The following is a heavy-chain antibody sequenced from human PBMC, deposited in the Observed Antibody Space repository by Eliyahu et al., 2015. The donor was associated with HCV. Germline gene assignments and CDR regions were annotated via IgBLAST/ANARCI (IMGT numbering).Heavy chain of an antibody. V-gene: IGHV1-69*01. CDR2: IIPIFGTA. J-gene: IGHJ5*02. CDR1: GGTFSSYA. Sequence: QVQLVQSGAEVKKPGSSVKVSCKASGGTFSSYAISWVRQAPGQGLEWMGGIIPIFGTANYAQKFQGRVTITADESTSTAYMELSSLRSEDTAVYYCARVSIAGYCSSTSCPGARNNWFDPWGQGTLVTVSS. CDR3: ARVSIAGYCSSTSCPGARNNWFDP. D-gene: IGHD2-2*01.